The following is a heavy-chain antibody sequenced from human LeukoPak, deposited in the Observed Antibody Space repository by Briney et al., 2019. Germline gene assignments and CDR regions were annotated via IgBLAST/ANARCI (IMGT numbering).Heavy chain of an antibody. Sequence: PGGSLRLSCAASGFTFSSYCMSCVPEAPGEGVEGVANIKQDEREKYYMDPVKGLFTISRENPKNSLSLQMQTVRAEHTAVYYCAREPAGGQLAIWGKGTLVTVS. CDR3: AREPAGGQLAI. CDR2: IKQDEREK. V-gene: IGHV3-7*01. CDR1: GFTFSSYC. D-gene: IGHD2-2*01. J-gene: IGHJ4*02.